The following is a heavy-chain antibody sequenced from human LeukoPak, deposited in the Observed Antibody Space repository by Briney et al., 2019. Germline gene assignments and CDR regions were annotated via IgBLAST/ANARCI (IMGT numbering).Heavy chain of an antibody. V-gene: IGHV4-61*05. J-gene: IGHJ4*02. Sequence: PSETLSLTCTVSGGSISSSSYYWGWIRQPPGKGLEYIGYIYYTGSTTYNPSLESRVTMSVDTSKNQFSLQLTSVTAADTAVYHCARETYCSGGTCFFGPDYWGQGTLVTVSS. CDR1: GGSISSSSYY. CDR3: ARETYCSGGTCFFGPDY. D-gene: IGHD2-15*01. CDR2: IYYTGST.